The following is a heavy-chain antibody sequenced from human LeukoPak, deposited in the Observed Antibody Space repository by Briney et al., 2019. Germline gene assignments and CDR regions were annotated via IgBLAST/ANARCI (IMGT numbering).Heavy chain of an antibody. CDR1: GFTFSRFG. V-gene: IGHV3-30*03. Sequence: GRSLRLSCAASGFTFSRFGMHWVRQAPGKGLEWVAVISYDGSNKYYTDSVKGRFTISRDNSKNTLYLQMNSLRAEDTAVYYCATYGDYGAVDFWGQGTLVTVSS. CDR3: ATYGDYGAVDF. J-gene: IGHJ4*02. D-gene: IGHD4-17*01. CDR2: ISYDGSNK.